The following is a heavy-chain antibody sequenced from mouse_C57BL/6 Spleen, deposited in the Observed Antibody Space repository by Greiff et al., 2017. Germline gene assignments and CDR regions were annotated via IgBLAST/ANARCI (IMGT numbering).Heavy chain of an antibody. V-gene: IGHV5-12*01. CDR2: ISNGGGST. J-gene: IGHJ1*03. CDR3: ARRYFDV. Sequence: EVKLVESGGGLVQPGGSLKLSCAASGFTFSDYYMYWVRQTPEKRLEWVAYISNGGGSTYYPDTVKGRFTISRDNAKNTLYLQMGRLRSEDTAMYSCARRYFDVWGTGTTVTVSS. CDR1: GFTFSDYY.